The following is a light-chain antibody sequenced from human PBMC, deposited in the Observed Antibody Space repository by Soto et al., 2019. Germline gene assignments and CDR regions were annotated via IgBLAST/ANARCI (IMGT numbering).Light chain of an antibody. J-gene: IGLJ3*02. CDR1: SSNIGNNY. CDR3: GTWDGSLSAGV. V-gene: IGLV1-51*02. Sequence: QSVLTQPPSVSAAPGQTVTISCSGSSSNIGNNYVSWFQQLPGTAPKLLIYENKKRPSGIPDRFSGSKSGTSATLGITGLQTGDEADYYCGTWDGSLSAGVFGGGTKLTVL. CDR2: ENK.